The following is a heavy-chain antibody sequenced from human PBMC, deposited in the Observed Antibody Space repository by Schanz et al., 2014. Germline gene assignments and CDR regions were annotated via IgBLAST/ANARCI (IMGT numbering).Heavy chain of an antibody. CDR1: GFTFSSYW. D-gene: IGHD3-10*01. CDR3: ARATYYHVSGSYYGNFDS. CDR2: IQSDGSIT. V-gene: IGHV3-74*01. J-gene: IGHJ4*02. Sequence: EVQLVESGGGVVHPGGSLRLSCAASGFTFSSYWMHWVRQAPGKGLVCVSRIQSDGSITTYADSVKGRFAISRDNAKNTLYLQMNSLGAEDTAVYYCARATYYHVSGSYYGNFDSWGQGTLVTVSS.